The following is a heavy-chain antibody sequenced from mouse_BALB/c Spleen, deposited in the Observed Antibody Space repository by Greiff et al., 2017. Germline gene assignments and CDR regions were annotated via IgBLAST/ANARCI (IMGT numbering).Heavy chain of an antibody. CDR2: INPSNGGT. Sequence: QVQLKQSGAELVKPGASVKLSCKASGYTFTSYYMYWVKQRPGQGLEWIGEINPSNGGTNFNEKFKSKATLTVDKSSSTAYMQLSSLTSEDSAVYYCTRGVVTTATAWFAYWGQGTLVTVSA. V-gene: IGHV1S81*02. CDR1: GYTFTSYY. D-gene: IGHD1-2*01. CDR3: TRGVVTTATAWFAY. J-gene: IGHJ3*01.